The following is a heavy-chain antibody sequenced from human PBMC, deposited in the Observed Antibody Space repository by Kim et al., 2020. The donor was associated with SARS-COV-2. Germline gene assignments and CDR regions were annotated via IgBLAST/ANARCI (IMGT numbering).Heavy chain of an antibody. CDR3: ARDRAYYYDSSGYYYGY. CDR2: ISSSSSTI. J-gene: IGHJ4*02. Sequence: GGSLRLSCAASGFTFSSYSMNWVRQAPGKGLEWVSYISSSSSTIYYADSVKGRFTISRDNAKNSLYLQMNSLRAEDTAVYYCARDRAYYYDSSGYYYGYWGQGTLVTVSS. D-gene: IGHD3-22*01. V-gene: IGHV3-48*04. CDR1: GFTFSSYS.